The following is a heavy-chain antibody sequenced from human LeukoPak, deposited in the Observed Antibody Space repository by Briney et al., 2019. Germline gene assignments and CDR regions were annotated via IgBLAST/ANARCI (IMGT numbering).Heavy chain of an antibody. Sequence: ASVKVSCKASGYTFTGYYMHWVRQAPGQGLEWMGIINPSGGSTSYAQKFQGRVTMTRDTSTSTVYMELSSLRSEDTAVYYCARDSPVAGTDYWGQGTLVTVSS. D-gene: IGHD6-19*01. CDR2: INPSGGST. J-gene: IGHJ4*02. CDR1: GYTFTGYY. V-gene: IGHV1-46*01. CDR3: ARDSPVAGTDY.